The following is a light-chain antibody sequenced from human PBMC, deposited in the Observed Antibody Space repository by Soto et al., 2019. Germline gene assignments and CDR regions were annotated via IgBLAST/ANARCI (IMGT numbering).Light chain of an antibody. Sequence: IILTQSPGTLSLSPGERATLSCRASQSVSSRYIAWYQQKPGQAPRLLIYAASSRATGLPDRFSGSGSGTDFTLTIIRLEPEDFAVYYCQQYDDSLTWTFGQGTKVEIK. CDR3: QQYDDSLTWT. V-gene: IGKV3-20*01. CDR1: QSVSSRY. J-gene: IGKJ1*01. CDR2: AAS.